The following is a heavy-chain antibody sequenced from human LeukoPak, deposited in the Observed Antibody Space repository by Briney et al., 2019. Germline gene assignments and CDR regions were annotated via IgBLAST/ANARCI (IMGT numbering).Heavy chain of an antibody. Sequence: GGSLRLPCAASGFTFSSYAMSWVRQAPGKGLEWVSAISGSGGSTYYADSVKGRFTISRDNSKNTLYLQMNSLRAEDTAVYYCAKDWDYYDSSGYKEYFDYWGQGTLVTVSS. CDR1: GFTFSSYA. CDR3: AKDWDYYDSSGYKEYFDY. V-gene: IGHV3-23*01. CDR2: ISGSGGST. D-gene: IGHD3-22*01. J-gene: IGHJ4*02.